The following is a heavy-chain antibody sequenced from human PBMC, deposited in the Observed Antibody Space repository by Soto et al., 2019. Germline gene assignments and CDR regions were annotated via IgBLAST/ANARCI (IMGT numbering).Heavy chain of an antibody. CDR2: ISSSGSTI. CDR1: GFTFSSYE. Sequence: PGGSLRLSCAASGFTFSSYEMNWVRQAPGRGLEWVSYISSSGSTIYYADSVKGRFTISRDNAKNSLYLQMNSLRAEDTAVYYCARDSSSSSFDYWGQGTLVTVSS. V-gene: IGHV3-48*03. CDR3: ARDSSSSSFDY. D-gene: IGHD6-6*01. J-gene: IGHJ4*02.